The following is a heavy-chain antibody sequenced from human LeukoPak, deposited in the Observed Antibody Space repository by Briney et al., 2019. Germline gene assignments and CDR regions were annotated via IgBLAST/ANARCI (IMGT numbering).Heavy chain of an antibody. D-gene: IGHD3-10*01. J-gene: IGHJ4*02. Sequence: SETLSLTCTVSGGSISSYYWSWIRQPAGKGLEWIGRIYISGSGSTNYNPSLKSRVTMSVDTSKNQFSLKLSSVTAADTAVYYCARVEGVINFDYWGQGTLVTVSS. CDR2: IYISGSGST. V-gene: IGHV4-4*07. CDR1: GGSISSYY. CDR3: ARVEGVINFDY.